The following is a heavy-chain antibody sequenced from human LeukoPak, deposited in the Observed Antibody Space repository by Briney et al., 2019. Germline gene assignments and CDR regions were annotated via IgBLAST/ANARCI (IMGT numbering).Heavy chain of an antibody. J-gene: IGHJ4*02. CDR3: TRGAGWLIDY. CDR1: GGSISSYY. V-gene: IGHV4-59*01. D-gene: IGHD3-16*01. CDR2: IYYSGST. Sequence: SETLSLTCTVSGGSISSYYWSWIRQPPGKGLEWIGYIYYSGSTNYNPSLKSRVTISVDTSKNQFSLKLSSVTTADTAVYYCTRGAGWLIDYWGQGILVTVSS.